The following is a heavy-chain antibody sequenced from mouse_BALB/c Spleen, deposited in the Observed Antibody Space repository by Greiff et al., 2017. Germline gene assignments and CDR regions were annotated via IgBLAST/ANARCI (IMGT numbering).Heavy chain of an antibody. D-gene: IGHD2-3*01. CDR2: IRNKANGYTT. CDR1: GFTFTDYY. Sequence: EVQGVESGGGLVQPGGSLRLSCATSGFTFTDYYMSWVRQPPGKALEWLGFIRNKANGYTTEYSASVKGRFTISRDNSQSILYLQMNTLRAEDSATYYCARVGDDGYSPYYAMDYWGQGTSVTVSS. CDR3: ARVGDDGYSPYYAMDY. J-gene: IGHJ4*01. V-gene: IGHV7-3*02.